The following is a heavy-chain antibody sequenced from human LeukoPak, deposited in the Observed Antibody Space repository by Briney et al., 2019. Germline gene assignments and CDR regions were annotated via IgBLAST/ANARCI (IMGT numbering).Heavy chain of an antibody. CDR1: GYTFTSYY. D-gene: IGHD2-2*01. J-gene: IGHJ6*02. CDR2: INPSGGTT. Sequence: GASVKVSCKAPGYTFTSYYMHWVRQAPGQGLEWMGIINPSGGTTTYAQKFQGRVTMTRDTSTSTVYMDLSSLRSEDTAVYYCARPTSIIPASNIYYYYYAMDVWGQGTTVTVSS. V-gene: IGHV1-46*01. CDR3: ARPTSIIPASNIYYYYYAMDV.